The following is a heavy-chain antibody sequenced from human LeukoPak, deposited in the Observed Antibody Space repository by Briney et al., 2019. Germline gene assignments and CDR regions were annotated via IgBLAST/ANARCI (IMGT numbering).Heavy chain of an antibody. D-gene: IGHD1-1*01. V-gene: IGHV1-2*06. Sequence: GASVKVSCKASGYTFTGYYMHWVRQAPGQGLEWMGRIIPNSGGTNYAQKFQGRVTMTRDTSISTAYMELSSLRSEDTAVFYCTTFDYWGQGTLVTVSS. CDR3: TTFDY. J-gene: IGHJ4*02. CDR2: IIPNSGGT. CDR1: GYTFTGYY.